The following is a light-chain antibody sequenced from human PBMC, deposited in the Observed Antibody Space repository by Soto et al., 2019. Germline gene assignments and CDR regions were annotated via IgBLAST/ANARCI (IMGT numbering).Light chain of an antibody. Sequence: QSALTQPRSVSGSPGQSVTISCTGTSRDVGAYNYVSWYQQHPGKAPKVMIYDVSKRPSGVPDRFSGPKSGNTASLTISGLQAEDEADFYCCSYAGSYTYVFGPGTKLTVL. V-gene: IGLV2-11*01. CDR3: CSYAGSYTYV. CDR1: SRDVGAYNY. J-gene: IGLJ1*01. CDR2: DVS.